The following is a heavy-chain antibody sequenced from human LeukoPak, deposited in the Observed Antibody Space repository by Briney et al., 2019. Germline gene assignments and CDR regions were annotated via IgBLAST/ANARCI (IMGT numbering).Heavy chain of an antibody. CDR1: GYTFTSYA. CDR3: ARDGKYCTNGVCPFQH. Sequence: GASVKVSCKASGYTFTSYAISWVRQAPGQGLEWMGGIIPIFGTANYAQKFQGRVTITADESTSTAYMELSSLRSEDTAVYYCARDGKYCTNGVCPFQHWGQGTLVTVSS. V-gene: IGHV1-69*13. D-gene: IGHD2-8*01. J-gene: IGHJ1*01. CDR2: IIPIFGTA.